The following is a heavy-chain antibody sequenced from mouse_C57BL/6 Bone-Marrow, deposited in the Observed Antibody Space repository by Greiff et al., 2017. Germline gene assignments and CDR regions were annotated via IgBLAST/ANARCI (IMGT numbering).Heavy chain of an antibody. CDR2: IDPSDSYT. J-gene: IGHJ3*01. CDR1: GYTFTSYW. D-gene: IGHD2-4*01. V-gene: IGHV1-50*01. Sequence: VQLQQPGAELVKPGASVKLSCKASGYTFTSYWMQWVKQRPGQGLEWIGEIDPSDSYTNYNQKFKGKATLTVDTSSSTAYMQRSSLTSEDSAVYYCARYDYDGAYWGQGTLVTVSA. CDR3: ARYDYDGAY.